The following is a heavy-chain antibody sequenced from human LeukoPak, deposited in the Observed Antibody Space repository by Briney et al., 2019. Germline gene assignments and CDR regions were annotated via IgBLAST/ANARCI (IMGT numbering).Heavy chain of an antibody. Sequence: SVKVSCKASGGTFSSYAISWVRQAPGQGLEWMGRIIPILGIANYAQKFQGRVTITADKSTSTAYMELSSLRSEDTAVYYCARAYIVVVTAETYYYYGMDVWGQGATVTVSS. D-gene: IGHD2-21*02. CDR2: IIPILGIA. CDR1: GGTFSSYA. CDR3: ARAYIVVVTAETYYYYGMDV. V-gene: IGHV1-69*04. J-gene: IGHJ6*02.